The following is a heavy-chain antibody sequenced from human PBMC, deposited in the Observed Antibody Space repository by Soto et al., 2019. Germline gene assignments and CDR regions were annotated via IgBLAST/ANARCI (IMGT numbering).Heavy chain of an antibody. V-gene: IGHV3-64*01. J-gene: IGHJ6*03. CDR2: ISSNGGST. D-gene: IGHD6-13*01. CDR3: ARVGQQLVKYYYYMDV. Sequence: GGSLRLSCAASGFTFSSYAMHWVRQAPGKGLEYVSAISSNGGSTYYANSVKGRFTISRDNSKNTLYLQMGSLRAEDMAVYYCARVGQQLVKYYYYMDVWGKGTTVTVS. CDR1: GFTFSSYA.